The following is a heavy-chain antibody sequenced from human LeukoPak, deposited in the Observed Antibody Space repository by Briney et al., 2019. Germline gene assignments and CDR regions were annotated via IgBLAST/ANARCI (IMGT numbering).Heavy chain of an antibody. CDR2: TYCRSKCYN. V-gene: IGHV6-1*01. J-gene: IGHJ4*02. CDR3: VGSWGGTTRLFDY. CDR1: GDSFSTNSAA. D-gene: IGHD1-7*01. Sequence: SQTLSLTCVISGDSFSTNSAAWNWIRQPPSRGLEWLGRTYCRSKCYNNYAVSMKSRKIINSDTSKNQLSLHLNSVTPEDPALYYCVGSWGGTTRLFDYWGQGTLVTVSP.